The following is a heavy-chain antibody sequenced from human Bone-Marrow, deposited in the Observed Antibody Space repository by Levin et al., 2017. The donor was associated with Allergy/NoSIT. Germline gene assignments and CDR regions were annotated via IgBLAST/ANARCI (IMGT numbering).Heavy chain of an antibody. CDR3: AKVRAVAGNFDS. CDR1: GDSISSGGDY. CDR2: IYYTGST. D-gene: IGHD6-13*01. Sequence: PSETLSLTCTVSGDSISSGGDYWTWIRQHPGKGLEWIGYIYYTGSTDYNPSLKSRLVISVDTSKNQFSLKLSSVTAADTAIYYYAKVRAVAGNFDSWGQGTLVTVSS. V-gene: IGHV4-31*03. J-gene: IGHJ5*01.